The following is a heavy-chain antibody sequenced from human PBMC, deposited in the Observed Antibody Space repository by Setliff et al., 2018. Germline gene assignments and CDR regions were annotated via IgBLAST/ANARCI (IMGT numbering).Heavy chain of an antibody. CDR1: GYSFTSYG. J-gene: IGHJ3*02. Sequence: ASVKVSCKTSGYSFTSYGIGWVRQAPGQGLEWMGHITTYNDNTRYAQKFQGRVTMTTDTSTATAYMELRGLRSDDTAVYYCARDPRGYSGFDRFRGAFNIWGQGTMVTVSS. CDR2: ITTYNDNT. CDR3: ARDPRGYSGFDRFRGAFNI. D-gene: IGHD5-12*01. V-gene: IGHV1-18*01.